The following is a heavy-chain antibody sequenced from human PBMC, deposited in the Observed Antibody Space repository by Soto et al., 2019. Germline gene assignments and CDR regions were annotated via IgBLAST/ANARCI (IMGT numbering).Heavy chain of an antibody. Sequence: SETLCLTCTVSGGSIISGGYYWSWIRQHPGKGLEWIGYIYYSGSTYYNPSLKSRVTISVDTSKNQFSLKLSSVTAADTAVYYCARGRRYCSSTSCYNWFDPWGQGTLVTVSS. J-gene: IGHJ5*02. D-gene: IGHD2-2*01. CDR2: IYYSGST. CDR3: ARGRRYCSSTSCYNWFDP. V-gene: IGHV4-31*03. CDR1: GGSIISGGYY.